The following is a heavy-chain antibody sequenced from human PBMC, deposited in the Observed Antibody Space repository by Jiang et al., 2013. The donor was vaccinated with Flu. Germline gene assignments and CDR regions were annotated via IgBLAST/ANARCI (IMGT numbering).Heavy chain of an antibody. D-gene: IGHD3-9*01. J-gene: IGHJ5*02. CDR3: ARAAADYDILTGYFPNWFDP. V-gene: IGHV4-39*07. CDR2: IYYSGST. Sequence: PGLVKPSETLSLTCTVSGGSISSSNYHWGWIRQPPGKGLEWIGSIYYSGSTYYNPSLKSRVTISVDTSKNQFSLKLSSVTAADTAVYYCARAAADYDILTGYFPNWFDPWG. CDR1: GGSISSSNYH.